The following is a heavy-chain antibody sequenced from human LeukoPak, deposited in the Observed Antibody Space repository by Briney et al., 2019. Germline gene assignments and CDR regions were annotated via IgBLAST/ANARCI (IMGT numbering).Heavy chain of an antibody. D-gene: IGHD3-16*02. CDR2: IYHSGST. CDR1: VYSISSGYY. V-gene: IGHV4-38-2*01. Sequence: KPSETLSLTCAVSVYSISSGYYWGWFRQPPGKGLEWIGSIYHSGSTYYNPSLKSRVTTSVDTSKNQFSLKLSSVTAADTAVYYCARSMVGGVIVIVYWGQGTLVTVSS. CDR3: ARSMVGGVIVIVY. J-gene: IGHJ4*02.